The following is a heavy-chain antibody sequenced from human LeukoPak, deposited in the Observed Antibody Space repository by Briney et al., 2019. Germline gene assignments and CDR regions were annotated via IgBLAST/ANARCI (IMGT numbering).Heavy chain of an antibody. J-gene: IGHJ4*01. CDR1: GYTFTGYY. Sequence: ASVKVSCKASGYTFTGYYMHWVRQAPGQGLEWMGWINPNSGGTNYAQKFQGRVTMTRDTSISTAYMELSRLRSDDTAAYYCARARNVDTAMVILGYWGQGTLVTVSS. V-gene: IGHV1-2*02. CDR2: INPNSGGT. D-gene: IGHD5-18*01. CDR3: ARARNVDTAMVILGY.